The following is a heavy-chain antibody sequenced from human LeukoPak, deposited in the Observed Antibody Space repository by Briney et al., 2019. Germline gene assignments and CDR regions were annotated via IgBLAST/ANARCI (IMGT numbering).Heavy chain of an antibody. J-gene: IGHJ5*02. CDR3: ARAPGAHCSSTSCYHLDP. CDR2: ISYDGSNK. Sequence: PGGSLRLSCAASGFTFSTYGMHWVRQAPGKGLKWVAVISYDGSNKYYADSVKGRFTISRDNSKNTLYLQMNSLRAEDTAVYYCARAPGAHCSSTSCYHLDPWGQGTLVTVSS. D-gene: IGHD2-2*01. V-gene: IGHV3-30*03. CDR1: GFTFSTYG.